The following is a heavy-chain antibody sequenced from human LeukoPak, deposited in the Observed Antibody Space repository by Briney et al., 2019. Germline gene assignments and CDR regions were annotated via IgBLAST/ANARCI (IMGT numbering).Heavy chain of an antibody. D-gene: IGHD2-15*01. V-gene: IGHV3-30*03. J-gene: IGHJ4*02. CDR1: GFPFSGYG. CDR2: AYGDGSSQ. Sequence: GGSLRLSCAASGFPFSGYGMHWVRQAPGKGLEWVAVAYGDGSSQYYADSVKGRFTISRDNSKNTLYLQMNSLRAEDTAVYYCASPPGYCSGGSCYGWTYYFDYWGQGTLVTVSS. CDR3: ASPPGYCSGGSCYGWTYYFDY.